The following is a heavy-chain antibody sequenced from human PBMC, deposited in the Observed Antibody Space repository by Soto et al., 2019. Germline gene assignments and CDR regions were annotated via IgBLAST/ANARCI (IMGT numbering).Heavy chain of an antibody. CDR1: GFTFSDYY. J-gene: IGHJ4*02. D-gene: IGHD2-2*01. CDR2: ISGSTVSM. Sequence: GGSLRLSCAASGFTFSDYYMSWIRQAPGQGLEWVSSISGSTVSMYYADSVKGRFTISRDNSKNTLYLQLNSLRAEDTAVYYCAKRAMSSTLKLYYFDYWGRGALVTVSS. CDR3: AKRAMSSTLKLYYFDY. V-gene: IGHV3-23*01.